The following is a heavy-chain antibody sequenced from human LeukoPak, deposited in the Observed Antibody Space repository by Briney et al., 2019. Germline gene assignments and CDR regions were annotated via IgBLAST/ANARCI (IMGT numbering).Heavy chain of an antibody. Sequence: GGSLRLSCVASGFTFSSYAMHWVRQAPGKGLEWVAVISYDGSNKYYADSVKGRFTISRDNSKNTLYLQMNSLRAEDTAVYYCARALRGYSYGQIDYWGQGTLVTVSS. V-gene: IGHV3-30-3*01. D-gene: IGHD5-18*01. CDR1: GFTFSSYA. J-gene: IGHJ4*02. CDR2: ISYDGSNK. CDR3: ARALRGYSYGQIDY.